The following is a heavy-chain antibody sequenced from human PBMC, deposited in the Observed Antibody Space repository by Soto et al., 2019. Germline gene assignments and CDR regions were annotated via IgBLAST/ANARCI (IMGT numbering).Heavy chain of an antibody. CDR2: IYYSGST. D-gene: IGHD5-18*01. CDR3: ARDQGDTAMVFWFDP. Sequence: QVQLQESGPGLVKPSETLSLTCTVSGCSISSYYLSCIRQPPGQGLEWIGYIYYSGSTNYNPSLKSRVTISVDTSKNQFSLKLSSVTAADTAVYDCARDQGDTAMVFWFDPWGQGPLVTVSS. V-gene: IGHV4-59*01. CDR1: GCSISSYY. J-gene: IGHJ5*02.